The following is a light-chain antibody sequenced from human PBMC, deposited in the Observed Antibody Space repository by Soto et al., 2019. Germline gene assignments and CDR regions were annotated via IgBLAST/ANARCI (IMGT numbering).Light chain of an antibody. Sequence: ETVMTQAPATLSVSPGETVTLSCGASEGVGSSLAWYQKKPGQAPRFLIYGASTTAPGIPARFRGSGYGTELTITISSLQYEDSEVYQCQQYNDWTRTFGQGTQVDIK. CDR2: GAS. CDR1: EGVGSS. J-gene: IGKJ1*01. CDR3: QQYNDWTRT. V-gene: IGKV3-15*01.